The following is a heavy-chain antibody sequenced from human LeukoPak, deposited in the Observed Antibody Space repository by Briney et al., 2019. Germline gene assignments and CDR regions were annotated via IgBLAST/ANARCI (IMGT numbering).Heavy chain of an antibody. D-gene: IGHD5-18*01. CDR3: ARGVQLWSSYNWFDP. Sequence: ASVKVSCKASGYTFTSSDINWVRQATGQGLEWMAWMNPHSGNTGYAQRFQGRVTITRNTSISTAYMELSSLRSEDTAVYYCARGVQLWSSYNWFDPWGQGTLVTVSS. CDR2: MNPHSGNT. V-gene: IGHV1-8*03. CDR1: GYTFTSSD. J-gene: IGHJ5*02.